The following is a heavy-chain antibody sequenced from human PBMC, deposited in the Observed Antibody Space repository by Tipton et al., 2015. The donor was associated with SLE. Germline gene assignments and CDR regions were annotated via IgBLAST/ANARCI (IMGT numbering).Heavy chain of an antibody. J-gene: IGHJ3*02. V-gene: IGHV1-2*02. Sequence: QSGAEVKKPGASVKISCKASGYTLTTYFMHWVRQAPGQGREWMGGIKPDSGDTNYAQKFQGRVTMTSDTSINTAYLELSSLRFDDTAIYYCAREMWGDAFDIWGQGTLVSVSS. D-gene: IGHD3-16*01. CDR3: AREMWGDAFDI. CDR1: GYTLTTYF. CDR2: IKPDSGDT.